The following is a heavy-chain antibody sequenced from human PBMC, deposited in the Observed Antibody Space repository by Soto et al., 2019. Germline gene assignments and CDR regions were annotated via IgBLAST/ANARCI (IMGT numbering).Heavy chain of an antibody. J-gene: IGHJ5*02. Sequence: GGSLRLSCAASGFTFSSYGMHWVRQAPGKGLEWVAVISYDGSNKYYADSVKGRFTISRDNSKNTLYLQMNSLRAEDTAVYYCAKDTIAARPRWFDPWGQGTLVTVSS. D-gene: IGHD6-6*01. CDR3: AKDTIAARPRWFDP. CDR1: GFTFSSYG. CDR2: ISYDGSNK. V-gene: IGHV3-30*18.